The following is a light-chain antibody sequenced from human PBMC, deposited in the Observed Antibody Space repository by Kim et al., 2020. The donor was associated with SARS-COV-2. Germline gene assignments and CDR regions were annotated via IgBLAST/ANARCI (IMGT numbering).Light chain of an antibody. V-gene: IGLV1-44*01. CDR3: SVWDGSLNGAI. CDR2: GYN. Sequence: GHTVTISCSRSGSNIGSNSINWYQQLPGTAPKLLIFGYNQRPSGIPDRFSGSMSGASASLAISGLQSEDAADYYCSVWDGSLNGAIFGGGTQLTVL. CDR1: GSNIGSNS. J-gene: IGLJ2*01.